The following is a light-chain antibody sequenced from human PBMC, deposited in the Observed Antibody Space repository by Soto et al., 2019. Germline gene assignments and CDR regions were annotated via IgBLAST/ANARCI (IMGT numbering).Light chain of an antibody. CDR3: QQANSLPRA. CDR1: QSVSSN. V-gene: IGKV3-15*01. J-gene: IGKJ3*01. Sequence: EIVMTQSPATLSVSPGERATLSCRASQSVSSNIAWYQQKPGQAPRLLIFGASTRATGIPARFSGSGSGTDFTLTISSLQPEDFATYYCQQANSLPRAFGPGTKVDIK. CDR2: GAS.